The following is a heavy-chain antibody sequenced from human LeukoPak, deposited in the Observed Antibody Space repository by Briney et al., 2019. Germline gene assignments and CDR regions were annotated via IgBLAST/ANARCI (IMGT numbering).Heavy chain of an antibody. CDR2: ISAYNGNT. D-gene: IGHD2-2*01. CDR3: ARVPLNHYCSSTSCPARNWFDP. V-gene: IGHV1-18*01. J-gene: IGHJ5*02. Sequence: ASVKVSCKASGYTFTSYGISWVRQAPGQGLEWMGWISAYNGNTNYAQKLQGRVTMTTYTSTSTAYMELRSLRSDDTAVYYCARVPLNHYCSSTSCPARNWFDPWGQGTLVTVSS. CDR1: GYTFTSYG.